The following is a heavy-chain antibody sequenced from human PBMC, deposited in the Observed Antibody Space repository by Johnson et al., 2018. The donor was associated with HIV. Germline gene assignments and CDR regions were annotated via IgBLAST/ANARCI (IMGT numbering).Heavy chain of an antibody. CDR1: GFTFSSYD. Sequence: VLLVESGGGLVQPGGSLRLSCAASGFTFSSYDMHWVRQATGKGLEWVSAIGTAGDTYYPGSVKGRFTISRENAKKSLYMQMNSLRAEDTGLYYCARESIFGVVIYAFDIWGQGTMVTVSS. CDR3: ARESIFGVVIYAFDI. CDR2: IGTAGDT. V-gene: IGHV3-13*01. D-gene: IGHD3-3*01. J-gene: IGHJ3*02.